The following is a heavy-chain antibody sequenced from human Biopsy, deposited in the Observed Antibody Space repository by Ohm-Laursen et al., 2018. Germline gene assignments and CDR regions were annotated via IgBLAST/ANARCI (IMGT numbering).Heavy chain of an antibody. CDR3: ARATNSTGWPYYYFYGMDV. J-gene: IGHJ6*02. V-gene: IGHV4-59*01. D-gene: IGHD2/OR15-2a*01. Sequence: PGTLSLPCTVSRGPISSDYLSWIRQTLGKGLEWFGYIYYSGSSNYNPSLKSRVTISVDTSKNQFSLRLNSVTAADTAVYYCARATNSTGWPYYYFYGMDVWGQGTTVTVSS. CDR1: RGPISSDY. CDR2: IYYSGSS.